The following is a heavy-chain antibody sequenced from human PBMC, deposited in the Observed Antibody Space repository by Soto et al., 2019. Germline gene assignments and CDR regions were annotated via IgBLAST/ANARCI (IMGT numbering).Heavy chain of an antibody. CDR2: IIPIFGTA. J-gene: IGHJ6*02. V-gene: IGHV1-69*12. CDR1: GGTFSSYA. CDR3: ALHYGSGSNYYYYGMDV. D-gene: IGHD3-10*01. Sequence: QVQLVQSGAEVKKPGSSVKVSCKASGGTFSSYAISWVRQAPGQGLEWMGGIIPIFGTADYAQKFQGRVTITADXSXSXPYMELSSLRSEDTAVYYCALHYGSGSNYYYYGMDVWGQGTTVTVSS.